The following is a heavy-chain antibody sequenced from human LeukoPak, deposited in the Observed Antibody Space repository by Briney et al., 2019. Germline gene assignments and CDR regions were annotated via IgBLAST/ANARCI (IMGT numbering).Heavy chain of an antibody. V-gene: IGHV4-4*07. D-gene: IGHD3-10*01. CDR3: ARDREIWFGDLPPLNAFDI. J-gene: IGHJ3*02. CDR1: GASIGDYY. CDR2: LYSTGST. Sequence: SETLSLTCSVSGASIGDYYWSWIRQSAGKGLEWIGRLYSTGSTTYNPSLKSRVTISLDTSKNQFSLRLSSVTAADTAVYYCARDREIWFGDLPPLNAFDIWGQGTMVTVSS.